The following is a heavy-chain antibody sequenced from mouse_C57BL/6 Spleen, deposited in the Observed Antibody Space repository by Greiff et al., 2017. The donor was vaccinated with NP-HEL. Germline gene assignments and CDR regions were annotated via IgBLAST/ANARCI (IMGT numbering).Heavy chain of an antibody. CDR1: GYSITSGYY. D-gene: IGHD2-2*01. CDR3: ARVVTGWYFDV. J-gene: IGHJ1*03. Sequence: EVQLQESGPGLVKPSQSLSLTCSVTGYSITSGYYWNWIRQFPGNKLEWMGYISYDGSNNYNPSLKNRISITRDTSKNQFFLKLNSVTTEDTATYYCARVVTGWYFDVWGTGTTVTVSS. CDR2: ISYDGSN. V-gene: IGHV3-6*01.